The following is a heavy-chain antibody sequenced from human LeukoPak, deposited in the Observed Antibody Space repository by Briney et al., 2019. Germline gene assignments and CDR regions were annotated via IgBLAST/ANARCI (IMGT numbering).Heavy chain of an antibody. J-gene: IGHJ4*02. CDR2: IYYSGST. CDR1: GGSISSSSYY. V-gene: IGHV4-39*07. Sequence: SETLSLTCTVSGGSISSSSYYWGWIRQPPRKGLEWIGSIYYSGSTYYNPSLKSRVTISVDTSKNQFSLKLSSVTAADTAVYYCARAEYFRAARPFYWGQGTLVTVSS. D-gene: IGHD6-6*01. CDR3: ARAEYFRAARPFY.